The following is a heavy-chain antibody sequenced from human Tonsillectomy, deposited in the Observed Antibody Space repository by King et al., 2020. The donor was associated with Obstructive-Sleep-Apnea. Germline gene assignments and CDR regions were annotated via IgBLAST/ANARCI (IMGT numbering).Heavy chain of an antibody. CDR2: IYYSGST. Sequence: LQLQESGPGLVNPSETLYLSCIVSGASISSNSYYWGWIRQPPGKGLEWIGNIYYSGSTYYNPSLKSRVTISLDTSKRQFSLRLSSVTAADTAVYYCARAVAVAGSFDPWGRGTLVSVSS. D-gene: IGHD6-19*01. V-gene: IGHV4-39*07. CDR3: ARAVAVAGSFDP. J-gene: IGHJ5*02. CDR1: GASISSNSYY.